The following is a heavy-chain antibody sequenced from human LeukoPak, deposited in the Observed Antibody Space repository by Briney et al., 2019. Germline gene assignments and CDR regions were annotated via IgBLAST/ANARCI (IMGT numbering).Heavy chain of an antibody. D-gene: IGHD3-10*01. CDR3: ALIGDHAWFDP. V-gene: IGHV1-2*02. CDR2: INPNSGGT. Sequence: ASVKVSCKASVYTFSGYYIFWVRRAPGQGLEWMGWINPNSGGTHYAQEFQGRVTMTRDTSITTAYMDLSPLRSDDTAVYYCALIGDHAWFDPWGQGTLVTVSS. CDR1: VYTFSGYY. J-gene: IGHJ5*02.